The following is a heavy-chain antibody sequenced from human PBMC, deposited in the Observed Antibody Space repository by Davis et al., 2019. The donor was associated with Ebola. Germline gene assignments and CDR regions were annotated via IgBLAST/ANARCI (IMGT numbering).Heavy chain of an antibody. J-gene: IGHJ6*02. CDR3: ARVRSRSSSLRLDYYGMDV. D-gene: IGHD6-6*01. V-gene: IGHV3-9*01. CDR2: ISWNSGSI. Sequence: GGSLRLSCAASGFTFDDYAMHWVRQAPGKGLEWVSGISWNSGSIGYADSVKGRFTISRDNAKNSLYLQMNSLRAEDTAVYYCARVRSRSSSLRLDYYGMDVWGQGTTVTVSS. CDR1: GFTFDDYA.